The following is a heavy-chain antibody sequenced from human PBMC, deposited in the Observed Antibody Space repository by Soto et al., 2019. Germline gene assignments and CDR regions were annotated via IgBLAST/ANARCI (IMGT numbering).Heavy chain of an antibody. CDR2: ITYDGSNK. V-gene: IGHV3-30*18. CDR1: GFIFSNYG. Sequence: GGSLRLSCAASGFIFSNYGMHWVRQAPGKGLEWVAVITYDGSNKYYADSVKGRFTISRDNSQNTLYLQMNSLRAEDTAIYYCAKDTGGWLQLGYWGQGTLVTGSS. D-gene: IGHD5-12*01. J-gene: IGHJ4*02. CDR3: AKDTGGWLQLGY.